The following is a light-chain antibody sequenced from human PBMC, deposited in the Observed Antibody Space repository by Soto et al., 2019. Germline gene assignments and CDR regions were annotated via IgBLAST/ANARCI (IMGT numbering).Light chain of an antibody. Sequence: QSALTQPASVSGSPGQSISISCTGTSSDVGSSNLVSWYQQHPGKAPKLIIYEGSKRPSGVSNRFSGSKSGDTASLTISGLQAEDEADYYCCSYAGGSTFVLFGGGTKVTVL. CDR3: CSYAGGSTFVL. V-gene: IGLV2-23*03. CDR2: EGS. CDR1: SSDVGSSNL. J-gene: IGLJ2*01.